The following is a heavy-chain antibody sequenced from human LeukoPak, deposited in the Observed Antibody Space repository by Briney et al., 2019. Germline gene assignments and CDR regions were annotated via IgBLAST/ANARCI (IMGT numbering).Heavy chain of an antibody. J-gene: IGHJ1*01. CDR3: ARTDETAPAEDFQH. CDR2: IYSGGST. Sequence: GGSPRLSCAASGFSVSSNYMSWVRQAPGKGLEWVSVIYSGGSTYYADSVKGRFTISRDNSKNTLYLQMKSLRAEDTAVYYCARTDETAPAEDFQHWGQGTLVTVSS. D-gene: IGHD2-21*02. CDR1: GFSVSSNY. V-gene: IGHV3-53*01.